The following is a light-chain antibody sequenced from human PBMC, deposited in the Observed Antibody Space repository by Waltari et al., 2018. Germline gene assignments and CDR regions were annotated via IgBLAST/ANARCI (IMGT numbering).Light chain of an antibody. CDR1: SSNIGNNY. CDR3: AAWDDSLSGLV. J-gene: IGLJ3*02. V-gene: IGLV1-47*01. Sequence: QSVLTQPPSASGTPGQRVTISCSGSSSNIGNNYVYWYQHLPGAAPKLLIFKNNHRPSGVPDRFSDSKSGTSASLAISGLRSEDEADYDCAAWDDSLSGLVFGGGTKLSVL. CDR2: KNN.